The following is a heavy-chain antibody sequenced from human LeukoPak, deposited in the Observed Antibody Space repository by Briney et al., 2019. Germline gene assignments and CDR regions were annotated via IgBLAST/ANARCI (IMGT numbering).Heavy chain of an antibody. Sequence: KTSETLSLTCTVSGDSISTYYWTWIRQPPGKGLEWIGYIYYSGSANYNPSLKSRVTISLDTSKSQFSLKLSSVTAADTAVYYCARVITYYYDSSGYYWFDPWGQGTLVTVSS. D-gene: IGHD3-22*01. J-gene: IGHJ5*02. V-gene: IGHV4-59*01. CDR3: ARVITYYYDSSGYYWFDP. CDR2: IYYSGSA. CDR1: GDSISTYY.